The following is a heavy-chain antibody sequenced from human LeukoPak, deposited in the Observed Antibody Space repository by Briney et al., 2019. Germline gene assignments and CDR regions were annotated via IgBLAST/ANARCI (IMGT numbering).Heavy chain of an antibody. CDR1: GFTFSSYN. CDR2: ISSGRSTM. V-gene: IGHV3-48*01. J-gene: IGHJ4*02. D-gene: IGHD3-3*01. Sequence: GGSLRLSCAASGFTFSSYNMNWVRHVPGKGLKWVSYISSGRSTMYYADSVKGRFTISRDNAKNSLYLQMNSLRVEDTAVYYCARGPSESNYFDYWGQGTLVTVSS. CDR3: ARGPSESNYFDY.